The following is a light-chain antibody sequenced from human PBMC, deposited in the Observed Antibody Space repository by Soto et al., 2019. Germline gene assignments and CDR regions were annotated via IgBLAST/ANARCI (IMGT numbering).Light chain of an antibody. CDR2: RAS. J-gene: IGKJ4*01. Sequence: DIQMTQSPSTLSASVGDRVTIACRASQTILNWLAWYQQKPGKAPKLLIYRASNLENGVPSRFSGSGSGTEFTLTISSLQPDDFATYYCQHHHTYPFTFGGGTKVEIK. CDR3: QHHHTYPFT. CDR1: QTILNW. V-gene: IGKV1-5*03.